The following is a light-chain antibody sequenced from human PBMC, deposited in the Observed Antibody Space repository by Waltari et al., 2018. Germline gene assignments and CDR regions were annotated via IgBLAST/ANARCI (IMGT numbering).Light chain of an antibody. Sequence: EIVLTQSPGSLSSSPGERVTLSCRASQSVSRALAWYQQKPGQAPRLLIFGASNSATGIPDRFSGSGSETYFSLTISRLEPEDFAVYYCQHYVRLPATFGRGTKVEIK. CDR2: GAS. J-gene: IGKJ1*01. V-gene: IGKV3-20*01. CDR1: QSVSRA. CDR3: QHYVRLPAT.